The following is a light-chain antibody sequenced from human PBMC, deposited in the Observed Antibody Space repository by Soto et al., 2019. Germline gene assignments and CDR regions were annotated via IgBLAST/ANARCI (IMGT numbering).Light chain of an antibody. V-gene: IGKV3-11*01. Sequence: ENVLIQSPGTLSLSPVERATLSCRASQSVGTYLACYQQKPGQAPRLLMFDAAKRATGIPARFSGSGSGTDFTLTISSLETEDLAVYYCQHRSNWPSWTFGAGTKVDIK. CDR3: QHRSNWPSWT. J-gene: IGKJ1*01. CDR1: QSVGTY. CDR2: DAA.